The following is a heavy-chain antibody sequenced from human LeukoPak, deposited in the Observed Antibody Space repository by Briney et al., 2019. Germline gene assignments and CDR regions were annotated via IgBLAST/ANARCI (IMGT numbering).Heavy chain of an antibody. Sequence: GGSLRLSCAASGFTFSSYWMHWVRQAPGKGLVWVSRINSDGGSTSYTDSVKGRFTISRDNAKNTLYLQMNSLRAEDTAVYYCASFGGSSGQFDPWGQGTLVTVSS. CDR1: GFTFSSYW. J-gene: IGHJ5*02. CDR3: ASFGGSSGQFDP. CDR2: INSDGGST. D-gene: IGHD2-15*01. V-gene: IGHV3-74*01.